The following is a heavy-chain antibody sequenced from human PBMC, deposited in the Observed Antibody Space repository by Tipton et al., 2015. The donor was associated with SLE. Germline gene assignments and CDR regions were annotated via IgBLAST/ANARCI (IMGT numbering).Heavy chain of an antibody. CDR1: GFSISSGYY. CDR2: IYHSGTT. CDR3: ARDVPDPTGGV. J-gene: IGHJ4*02. V-gene: IGHV4-38-2*02. Sequence: TLSLTCSVSGFSISSGYYWGWIRQPPGKGLEWIGSIYHSGTTYYNPSLKTRVTISVDTSKNQFSLKMNSVTAADTAVYYCARDVPDPTGGVWGQGTLVAVSS. D-gene: IGHD7-27*01.